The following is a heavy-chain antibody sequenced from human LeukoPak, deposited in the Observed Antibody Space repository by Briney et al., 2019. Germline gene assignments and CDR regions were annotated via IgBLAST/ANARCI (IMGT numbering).Heavy chain of an antibody. Sequence: GGSLRLSCAASGFTFSSYSMNWVRQAPGKGLEWVSYISSSSSTIYYADSVRGRFTISRDNAKNSLYPQMNSLRAEDTAVYYCARIAYDFWSGYSDYWGQGTLVTVSS. J-gene: IGHJ4*02. CDR1: GFTFSSYS. V-gene: IGHV3-48*01. D-gene: IGHD3-3*01. CDR2: ISSSSSTI. CDR3: ARIAYDFWSGYSDY.